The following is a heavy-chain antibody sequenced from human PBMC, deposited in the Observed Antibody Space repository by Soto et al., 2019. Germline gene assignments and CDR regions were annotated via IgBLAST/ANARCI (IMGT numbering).Heavy chain of an antibody. CDR2: IWYDGSNQ. V-gene: IGHV3-33*06. J-gene: IGHJ4*02. CDR1: GFSFTTYG. CDR3: VKDHCGGDCYSDPYFDY. Sequence: QVQLVESGGGEVQPGRPLRLSCVASGFSFTTYGLHWVRQAPGKGLEWVAVIWYDGSNQYYADSVKGRFTISRDNSKNILYLEMNSMRVEDTAVYYCVKDHCGGDCYSDPYFDYWGQGTLVTVSS. D-gene: IGHD2-21*02.